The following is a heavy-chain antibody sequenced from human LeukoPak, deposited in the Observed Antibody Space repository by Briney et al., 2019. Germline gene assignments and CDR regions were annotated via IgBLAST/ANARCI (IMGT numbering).Heavy chain of an antibody. CDR2: IYPGDSDT. D-gene: IGHD2-15*01. J-gene: IGHJ5*02. V-gene: IGHV5-51*01. Sequence: GASLKISCKGSGSSFTSYWIGWVRQMPGKGLEWMGIIYPGDSDTRYSPSFQGQVTISADKSISTAYLQWSSLKASNTAMYYCARPLCSGGSCYPDWWFDPWGQGTLVTVSS. CDR3: ARPLCSGGSCYPDWWFDP. CDR1: GSSFTSYW.